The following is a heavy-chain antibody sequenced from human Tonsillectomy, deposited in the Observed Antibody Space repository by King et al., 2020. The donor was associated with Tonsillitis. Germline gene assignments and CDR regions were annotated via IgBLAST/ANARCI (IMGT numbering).Heavy chain of an antibody. CDR2: IYYSGST. J-gene: IGHJ4*02. CDR1: GGSISSYY. D-gene: IGHD3-10*01. CDR3: ARGPFPMVRGASFDY. Sequence: QLQESGPGLVKPSETLSLTCTVSGGSISSYYWSWIRQPPGKGLEWIGYIYYSGSTNYNPSLKSRVTISVDTSKNQFSLKLSSVTAADTAVYYCARGPFPMVRGASFDYWGQGTLVTVSS. V-gene: IGHV4-59*01.